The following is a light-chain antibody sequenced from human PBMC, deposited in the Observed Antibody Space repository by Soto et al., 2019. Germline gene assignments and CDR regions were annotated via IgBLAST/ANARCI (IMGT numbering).Light chain of an antibody. CDR2: SNN. V-gene: IGLV1-44*01. J-gene: IGLJ2*01. Sequence: QAVVTQPPSASGTPGQRVTISCSGSNSNIGRNTVNWYQQLPGTAPRLLIYSNNQRPSGVTDRFSGSKSGTSASLAISGLQSEDEADYYCAAWDDSLNGLLFGGGTKLTVL. CDR1: NSNIGRNT. CDR3: AAWDDSLNGLL.